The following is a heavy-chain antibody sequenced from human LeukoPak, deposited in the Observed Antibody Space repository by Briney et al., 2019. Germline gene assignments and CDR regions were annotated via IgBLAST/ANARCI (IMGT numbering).Heavy chain of an antibody. V-gene: IGHV1-18*01. CDR2: ISAYNGNT. D-gene: IGHD3-9*01. Sequence: ASVKVSCKASGYTFTSYGISWVRQAPGQGLEWMGWISAYNGNTNYAQKLQGRVTMTTDTSTSTAYMELRSLRSDDTAVYYCARVGLRYFDWLLSDAFDIWGQGTMVTVSS. J-gene: IGHJ3*02. CDR3: ARVGLRYFDWLLSDAFDI. CDR1: GYTFTSYG.